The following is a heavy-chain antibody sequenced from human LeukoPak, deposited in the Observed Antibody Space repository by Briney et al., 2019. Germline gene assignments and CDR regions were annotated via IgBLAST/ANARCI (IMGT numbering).Heavy chain of an antibody. J-gene: IGHJ4*02. Sequence: PGGSLRLSCAASGFTFSSYGMHWVRQAPGKGLEWVAVISYDESKKYYVDSVKGRFTISRDNSKNTLYLQMNSLRAEDTAVYYCAKDWDDNSGYYSGYWGQGTLVTVSS. CDR3: AKDWDDNSGYYSGY. V-gene: IGHV3-30*18. CDR2: ISYDESKK. CDR1: GFTFSSYG. D-gene: IGHD3-22*01.